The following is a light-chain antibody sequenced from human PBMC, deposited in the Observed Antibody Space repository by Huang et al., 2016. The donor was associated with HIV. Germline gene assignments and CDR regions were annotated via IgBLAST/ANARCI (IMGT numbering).Light chain of an antibody. CDR1: QDINNF. CDR3: QQYYSYRT. J-gene: IGKJ1*01. V-gene: IGKV1-8*01. Sequence: AIRMTQSPSSLSASTGDRVNITCRASQDINNFLAWYQQKPGKAPNLLIYAASILETGVPSRFSGSGSGTEFNLSISCLQSEYFATYYCQQYYSYRTFGQGTQVEIK. CDR2: AAS.